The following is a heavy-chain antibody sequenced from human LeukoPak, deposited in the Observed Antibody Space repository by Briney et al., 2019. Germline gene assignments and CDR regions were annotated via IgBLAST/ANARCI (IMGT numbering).Heavy chain of an antibody. CDR3: ATPSGSYFGYYYFHW. Sequence: ASVKISCKASGYKFSDYYVHWVQQAPGKGLEWMGRVNPKNGETMYVGKLLGRISISADTSTNTVYMELSSLRSEDEAVYYCATPSGSYFGYYYFHWWGQGTLVTVSS. J-gene: IGHJ4*02. CDR1: GYKFSDYY. D-gene: IGHD1-26*01. CDR2: VNPKNGET. V-gene: IGHV1-69-2*01.